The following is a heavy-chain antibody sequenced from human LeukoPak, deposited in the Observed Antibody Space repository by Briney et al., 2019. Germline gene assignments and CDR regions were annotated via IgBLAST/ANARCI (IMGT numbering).Heavy chain of an antibody. CDR1: GGTFSSYA. D-gene: IGHD3-10*01. CDR3: ARELYGSGSPFDY. CDR2: IIPIFGTA. Sequence: ASVKVSCKASGGTFSSYAISWVRQAPGQGLEWMGGIIPIFGTANYAQKFQGRVTITTDESTSTAYMELSSLRSEDTVVYYCARELYGSGSPFDYWGQGTLVTVSS. J-gene: IGHJ4*02. V-gene: IGHV1-69*05.